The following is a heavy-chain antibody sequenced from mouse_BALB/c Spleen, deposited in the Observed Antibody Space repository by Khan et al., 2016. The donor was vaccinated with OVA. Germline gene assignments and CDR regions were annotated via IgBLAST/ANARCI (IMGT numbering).Heavy chain of an antibody. J-gene: IGHJ2*01. CDR3: KRDRMDY. V-gene: IGHV1-7*01. Sequence: QVQLQQSGAELAKPGASVKMSCKASGYTFTTYWMHWVKQRPGQGLEWIGYINPTSGYTYYNERFKAKAPLSADKSSSTAYLQLSSLTSEDSAVYDCKRDRMDYWGQGTTLTVSS. CDR1: GYTFTTYW. CDR2: INPTSGYT.